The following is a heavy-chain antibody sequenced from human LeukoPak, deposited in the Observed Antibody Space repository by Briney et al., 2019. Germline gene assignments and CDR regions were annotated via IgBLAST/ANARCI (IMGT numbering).Heavy chain of an antibody. V-gene: IGHV1-69*04. Sequence: ASVKVSCKASGGTFSSYAISWVRQAPGQGLEWMGRIIPILGIANYAQKFQGRVTITADKSTSTAYMELSSLRSEDTAVYYCARGRRIGSSGYYYTFDYWGQGTLVTVSS. CDR3: ARGRRIGSSGYYYTFDY. D-gene: IGHD3-22*01. CDR2: IIPILGIA. CDR1: GGTFSSYA. J-gene: IGHJ4*02.